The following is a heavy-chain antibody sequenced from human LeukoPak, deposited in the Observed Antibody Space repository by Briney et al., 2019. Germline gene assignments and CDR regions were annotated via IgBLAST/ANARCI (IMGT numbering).Heavy chain of an antibody. J-gene: IGHJ4*02. CDR1: GFTFSSYG. Sequence: GGSLRLSCAASGFTFSSYGMHWVRQAPGKGLEWVAVISYDGSNKYYADSVKGRFTISRDNSKNTLYLQMNSLRAVDTAVYYCATGSRDGYDDYWGQGTLVTVSS. CDR2: ISYDGSNK. CDR3: ATGSRDGYDDY. V-gene: IGHV3-30*03. D-gene: IGHD5-24*01.